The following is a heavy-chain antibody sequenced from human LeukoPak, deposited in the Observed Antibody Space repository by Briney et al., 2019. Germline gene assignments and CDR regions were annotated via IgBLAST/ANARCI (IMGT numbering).Heavy chain of an antibody. D-gene: IGHD3-3*01. J-gene: IGHJ4*02. Sequence: PGGSLRLSCAASGFTFSSYWMSWVRQAPGKGLEWVANIKQDGSEKYYVDSVKGRFTISRDNAKNSLYLQMNSLRAEDTAVYYCARQDYDFWSGYHPRYDYWGQGTLVTVSS. CDR3: ARQDYDFWSGYHPRYDY. CDR1: GFTFSSYW. CDR2: IKQDGSEK. V-gene: IGHV3-7*01.